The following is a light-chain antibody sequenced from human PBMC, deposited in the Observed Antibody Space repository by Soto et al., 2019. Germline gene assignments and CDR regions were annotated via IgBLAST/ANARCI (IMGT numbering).Light chain of an antibody. CDR1: SSDVGGYNY. CDR3: TSPTPGSRYV. CDR2: KVS. Sequence: QSALTQPASVSGSPGQSITISCTGTSSDVGGYNYVSWYQQYPGRVPKLLIYKVSNRPSGISNRFSGSKSGNTASLTISGRQAEDEADYFFTSPTPGSRYVFGSGTKLTVL. V-gene: IGLV2-14*01. J-gene: IGLJ1*01.